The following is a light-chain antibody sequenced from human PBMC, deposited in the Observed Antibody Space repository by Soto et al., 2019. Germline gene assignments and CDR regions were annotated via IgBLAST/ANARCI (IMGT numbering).Light chain of an antibody. CDR1: QSISSY. CDR3: QQSFSTPWT. V-gene: IGKV1-39*01. CDR2: AAS. Sequence: DIHMTQSPSSLSASLLYMVTITCXASQSISSYLIWHQQKPGKAPNLLIYAASSLQSGVPSRFSGSGSGTDFTLTISSLQPEDFATYYCQQSFSTPWTFGQGTKVDIK. J-gene: IGKJ1*01.